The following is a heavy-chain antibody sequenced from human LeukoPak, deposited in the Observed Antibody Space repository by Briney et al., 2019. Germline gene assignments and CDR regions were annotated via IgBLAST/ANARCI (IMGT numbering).Heavy chain of an antibody. CDR1: GFTFSSYA. CDR2: ISYDGSNK. Sequence: GGSLRLSCAASGFTFSSYAMHWVRQAPGKGLEWVAVISYDGSNKYYADSVKGRVTISRDNAKNTLYLQMNSLRAEDTAVYYCARASGGWYVGVRAFDIWGQGAMVTVSS. CDR3: ARASGGWYVGVRAFDI. J-gene: IGHJ3*02. V-gene: IGHV3-30*04. D-gene: IGHD6-19*01.